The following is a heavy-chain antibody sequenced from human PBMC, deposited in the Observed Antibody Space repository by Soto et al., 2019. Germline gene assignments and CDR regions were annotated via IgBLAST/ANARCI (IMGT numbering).Heavy chain of an antibody. J-gene: IGHJ4*02. V-gene: IGHV4-34*01. D-gene: IGHD3-3*01. CDR2: INHSGST. CDR1: GGSFSGYY. Sequence: SETLSLTCAVYGGSFSGYYWSWIRQPPGKGLEWIGEINHSGSTNYNPSLKSRVTISVDTSKNQFSLKLSSVTAADTAVYYCARGDFWSGYYFDYFDYWGQGTLVTVSS. CDR3: ARGDFWSGYYFDYFDY.